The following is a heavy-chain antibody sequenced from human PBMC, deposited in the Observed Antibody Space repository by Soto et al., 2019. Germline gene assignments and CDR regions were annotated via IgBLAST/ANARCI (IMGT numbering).Heavy chain of an antibody. Sequence: PGGSLRLSCAASGFTFTSYAMNWVRQAPGKGLEWVSALSGSGSATYYADSVQGRFTMSRAISKNTLYLQMNRLRAEDTAVYYCARDSREAAGRVFTYWGPGTLVTVYS. J-gene: IGHJ4*02. V-gene: IGHV3-23*01. D-gene: IGHD6-6*01. CDR1: GFTFTSYA. CDR2: LSGSGSAT. CDR3: ARDSREAAGRVFTY.